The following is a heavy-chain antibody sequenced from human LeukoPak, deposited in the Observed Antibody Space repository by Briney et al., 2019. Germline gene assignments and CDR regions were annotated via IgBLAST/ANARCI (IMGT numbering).Heavy chain of an antibody. CDR3: ARDPRRGSYYGFYVWFDP. D-gene: IGHD1-26*01. CDR2: INPNSGGT. J-gene: IGHJ5*02. V-gene: IGHV1-2*02. CDR1: GYTFTGYY. Sequence: ASVKVSCKASGYTFTGYYMHWVRQAPGQGLEWMGWINPNSGGTNYAQKFQGRVTMSRDTSISTAYMELSRLRSDDTAVYYCARDPRRGSYYGFYVWFDPWGQGTLVTVSS.